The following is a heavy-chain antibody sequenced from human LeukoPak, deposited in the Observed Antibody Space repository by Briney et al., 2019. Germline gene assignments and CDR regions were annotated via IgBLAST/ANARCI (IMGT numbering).Heavy chain of an antibody. D-gene: IGHD6-6*01. CDR3: ARLPPYSSSAYYFDY. CDR1: GYSISSGYY. V-gene: IGHV4-38-2*01. J-gene: IGHJ4*02. Sequence: SETLSLTCAVSGYSISSGYYWGWIRQPPGEGLEGIGNIYHSWNTYYNPSLKSRVTISIDTSKKQFSLKLRSVTAADTAVYYCARLPPYSSSAYYFDYWGQGTLVTVSS. CDR2: IYHSWNT.